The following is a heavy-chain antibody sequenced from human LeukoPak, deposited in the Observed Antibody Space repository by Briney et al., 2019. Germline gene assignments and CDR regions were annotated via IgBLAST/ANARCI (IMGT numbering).Heavy chain of an antibody. CDR2: IYYSGST. V-gene: IGHV4-61*05. J-gene: IGHJ5*02. D-gene: IGHD3-3*02. CDR1: GGSISSSSYY. Sequence: SETLSLTCTVSGGSISSSSYYWSWIRQPPGKGLEWIGYIYYSGSTNYNPSLKSRITISVDTSKNQFSLKLSSVTAADTAVYYCARHLSQAKDWFDPWGQGTLVTVSS. CDR3: ARHLSQAKDWFDP.